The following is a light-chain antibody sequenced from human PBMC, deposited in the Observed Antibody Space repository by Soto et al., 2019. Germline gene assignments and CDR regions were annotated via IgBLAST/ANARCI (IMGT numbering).Light chain of an antibody. CDR2: STS. J-gene: IGKJ4*01. V-gene: IGKV1D-12*01. CDR1: QGINSW. CDR3: QQSESLPLT. Sequence: DIQMTQSPSSVSASVGDRVTTTCRASQGINSWLAWYQQKPGKAPKLLIYSTSNLQSGVPSRFSGSGSGTDFTLTITSLQPEDFATYFCQQSESLPLTFGGGTKVEIK.